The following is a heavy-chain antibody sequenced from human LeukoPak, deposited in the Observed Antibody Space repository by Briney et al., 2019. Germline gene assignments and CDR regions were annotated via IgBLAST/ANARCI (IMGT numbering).Heavy chain of an antibody. CDR2: INPNSGGT. D-gene: IGHD2/OR15-2a*01. CDR1: GYTFTGYY. CDR3: ASSMDDPYYYYYMDV. V-gene: IGHV1-2*06. J-gene: IGHJ6*03. Sequence: ASVKVSCKASGYTFTGYYMHWVRQAPGQGLEWMGRINPNSGGTNYAQKFQGRVTMTRDTSISTAYMELSRLRSEDTAVYYCASSMDDPYYYYYMDVWGKGTTVTVSS.